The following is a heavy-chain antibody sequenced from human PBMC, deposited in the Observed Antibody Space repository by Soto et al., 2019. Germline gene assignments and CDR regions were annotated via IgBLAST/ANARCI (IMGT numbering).Heavy chain of an antibody. CDR2: ISGSGGST. CDR3: ASPMVNYSNYPHTYYFDY. Sequence: GGSLRLSCAASGFTFSSYAMSWVRQAPGKGLEWVSAISGSGGSTYYADSVKGRFTISGDNSKNTLYLQMNSLRAEDTAVYYCASPMVNYSNYPHTYYFDYWGQGTLVTVSS. CDR1: GFTFSSYA. V-gene: IGHV3-23*01. J-gene: IGHJ4*02. D-gene: IGHD4-4*01.